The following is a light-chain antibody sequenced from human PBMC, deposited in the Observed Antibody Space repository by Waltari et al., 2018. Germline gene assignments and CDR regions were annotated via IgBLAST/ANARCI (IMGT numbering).Light chain of an antibody. CDR2: ATS. V-gene: IGKV1-12*01. J-gene: IGKJ1*01. Sequence: DIQMTQSPSSVSASVGDRVTITCRASQDISTWLAWYQQKPGKAPNLLIYATSSLKSGVPSRFSGSGSGTDFTLTISSLQPEDFATYYCQQANSFPWTFGPGTKVEIK. CDR1: QDISTW. CDR3: QQANSFPWT.